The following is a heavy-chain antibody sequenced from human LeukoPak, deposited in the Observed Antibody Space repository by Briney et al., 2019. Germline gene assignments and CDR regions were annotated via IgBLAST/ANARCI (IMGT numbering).Heavy chain of an antibody. CDR2: ISSDGWST. J-gene: IGHJ4*02. CDR1: GFIFSSHW. Sequence: PGGSLRLSCAAYGFIFSSHWMHWVRQDPGRGLVWVLRISSDGWSTSYADSVRGRFTASRDNSENTLYLQMNSLRAADTAVYYCARVSQFPGISSDYWGQGSLVTVSS. V-gene: IGHV3-74*01. D-gene: IGHD2-21*01. CDR3: ARVSQFPGISSDY.